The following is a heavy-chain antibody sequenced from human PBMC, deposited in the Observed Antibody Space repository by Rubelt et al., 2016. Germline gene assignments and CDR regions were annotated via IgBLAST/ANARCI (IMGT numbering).Heavy chain of an antibody. CDR1: GGSFSGYY. J-gene: IGHJ4*02. CDR2: INHSGST. V-gene: IGHV4-34*01. CDR3: ARHESAGSSWPFDD. D-gene: IGHD6-13*01. Sequence: QVQLQQWGAGLLKPSETLSLTCAVYGGSFSGYYWSWIRQPPGKGLEWIGEINHSGSTYYNPSLKSRVTISVDTSKNQCALKLTSVTATDTAVYYCARHESAGSSWPFDDWGQGTQVTVSS.